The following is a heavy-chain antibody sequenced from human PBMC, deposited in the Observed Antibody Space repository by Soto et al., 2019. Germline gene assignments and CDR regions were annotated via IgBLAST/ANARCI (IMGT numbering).Heavy chain of an antibody. Sequence: PSETLSLTCAVYGGSFSGYYWGWIRQPPGKGLEWIGEINHSGSTNYNPSLKSRVTISVDTSKNQFSLKLSSVTAADTAVYYCARGLIGSSSGSYYYYGMDVWGQGTTVTVSS. D-gene: IGHD6-6*01. CDR1: GGSFSGYY. V-gene: IGHV4-34*01. J-gene: IGHJ6*02. CDR2: INHSGST. CDR3: ARGLIGSSSGSYYYYGMDV.